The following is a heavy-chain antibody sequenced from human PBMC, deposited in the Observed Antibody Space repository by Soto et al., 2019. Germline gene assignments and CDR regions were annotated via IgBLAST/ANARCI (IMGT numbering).Heavy chain of an antibody. CDR2: ISSSGSTI. CDR1: GFIFSSYE. J-gene: IGHJ3*02. V-gene: IGHV3-48*03. CDR3: AREVVVAATPAAFDI. D-gene: IGHD2-15*01. Sequence: EVQLVESGGGLVQPGGSLRLSCAASGFIFSSYEMNWVRQAPGKGLEWVSYISSSGSTIYYADSVKGRFTISRDNAKNSLYLQMNSLRAEDTAVYYCAREVVVAATPAAFDIWGQGTMVTVSS.